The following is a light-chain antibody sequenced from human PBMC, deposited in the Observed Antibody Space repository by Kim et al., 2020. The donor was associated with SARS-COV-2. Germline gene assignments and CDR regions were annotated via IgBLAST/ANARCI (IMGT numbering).Light chain of an antibody. CDR1: SSDVGGYNY. CDR3: SSYTSSSTLVV. CDR2: DVS. Sequence: LTQPASVSGSPGQSITISCTGTSSDVGGYNYVSWYQQHPGKAPKLMIYDVSNRPSGVSNRFSGSKSGNTASLTISGLQAEDEADYYCSSYTSSSTLVVFGGGTQLTVL. J-gene: IGLJ2*01. V-gene: IGLV2-14*03.